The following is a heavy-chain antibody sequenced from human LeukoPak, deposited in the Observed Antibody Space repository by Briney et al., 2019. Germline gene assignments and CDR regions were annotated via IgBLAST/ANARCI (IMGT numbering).Heavy chain of an antibody. V-gene: IGHV1-69*13. D-gene: IGHD6-19*01. CDR3: ARDFRGYSSGRLLDY. Sequence: GASVKVSCKASGGTFSSYAISWVRQAPGQGLEWMGGIIPIFGTANYAQKFQGRVTITADESTSTAYMELSSLRSEDTAVYYCARDFRGYSSGRLLDYWGQGTLVTVSS. J-gene: IGHJ4*02. CDR2: IIPIFGTA. CDR1: GGTFSSYA.